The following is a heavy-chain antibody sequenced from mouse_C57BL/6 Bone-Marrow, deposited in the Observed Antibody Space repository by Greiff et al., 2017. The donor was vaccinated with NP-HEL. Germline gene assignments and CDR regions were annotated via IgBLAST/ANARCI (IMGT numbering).Heavy chain of an antibody. CDR2: IYPGSGST. CDR3: ARRSAMDY. J-gene: IGHJ4*01. Sequence: QVQLLQPGAELVKPGASVKMSCKASGYTFTSYWITWVKQRPGQGLEWIGDIYPGSGSTNYNEKFKSKATLTVDTSSSTAYMQLRSLTSEDYEVYYCARRSAMDYGGQGTSVTVSS. V-gene: IGHV1-55*01. CDR1: GYTFTSYW.